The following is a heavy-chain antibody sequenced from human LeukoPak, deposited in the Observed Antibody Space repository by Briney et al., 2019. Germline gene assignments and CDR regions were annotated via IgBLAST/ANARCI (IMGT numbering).Heavy chain of an antibody. CDR2: VYYRGYT. CDR1: IDFISCGSYY. Sequence: SETLPLSCDIAIDFISCGSYYWRWIREPPGKGLEWIGSVYYRGYTYYIPSLMSRSTMSVDTSNYLFSLKLSAVTAADSAVFYCARHATSTMIVVVIPVWYVDYWGQGILVTVSS. D-gene: IGHD3-22*01. J-gene: IGHJ4*02. CDR3: ARHATSTMIVVVIPVWYVDY. V-gene: IGHV4-39*01.